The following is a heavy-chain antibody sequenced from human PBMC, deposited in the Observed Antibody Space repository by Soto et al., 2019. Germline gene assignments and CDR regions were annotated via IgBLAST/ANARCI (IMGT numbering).Heavy chain of an antibody. J-gene: IGHJ4*02. D-gene: IGHD3-16*02. CDR2: MSGSSSTT. CDR3: AKNQERELPRVIDL. CDR1: GLTFSNYA. Sequence: PGGSLRLSCATSGLTFSNYAMSWVRQAPGGGLEGVSSMSGSSSTTYYADSVRGRFTISRDRSKNTLYLQMSSLRAEDTALYYCAKNQERELPRVIDLWGQGTLVTVSS. V-gene: IGHV3-23*01.